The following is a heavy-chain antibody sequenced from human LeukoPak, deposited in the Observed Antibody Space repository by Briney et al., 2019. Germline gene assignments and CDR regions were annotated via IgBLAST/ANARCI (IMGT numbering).Heavy chain of an antibody. CDR1: GGSISSSSYY. J-gene: IGHJ4*02. D-gene: IGHD3-16*01. V-gene: IGHV4-61*05. CDR2: IYYTGST. Sequence: PSETLSLTCTVSGGSISSSSYYWGWIRQPPGKGLEWIGYIYYTGSTNYNPSLKSRVTISMDTSKNQFSLKLSSVTAADTAVYYCATSRRSEGVEYWGQGTLVTVSS. CDR3: ATSRRSEGVEY.